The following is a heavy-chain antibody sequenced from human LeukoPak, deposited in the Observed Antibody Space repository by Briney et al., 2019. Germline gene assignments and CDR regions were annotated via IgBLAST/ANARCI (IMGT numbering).Heavy chain of an antibody. D-gene: IGHD3-9*01. CDR2: IYYSGST. J-gene: IGHJ4*02. Sequence: SETLSLTCTVSGGSISNKYWSWIRQPPGKGLEWIGYIYYSGSTNYNPSLKSRVTISVDTSKNQFSLKLSSVTAADTAVYYCARHAGLRYSYYFDYWGQGTLVTVSS. CDR3: ARHAGLRYSYYFDY. CDR1: GGSISNKY. V-gene: IGHV4-59*08.